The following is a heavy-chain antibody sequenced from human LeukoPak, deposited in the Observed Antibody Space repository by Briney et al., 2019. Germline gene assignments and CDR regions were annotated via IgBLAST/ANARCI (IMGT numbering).Heavy chain of an antibody. J-gene: IGHJ4*02. Sequence: PGGSLRLSCAASGLTFSSYAMYWVRQAPGKGLEWVAVISYDGSDKFYADSVKGRFTISRDSSTNTLYLQMNSLRAEDTAVYYCAKEYYYDSSGYAGIDYWGQGTLVTVSS. D-gene: IGHD3-22*01. CDR1: GLTFSSYA. V-gene: IGHV3-30*04. CDR2: ISYDGSDK. CDR3: AKEYYYDSSGYAGIDY.